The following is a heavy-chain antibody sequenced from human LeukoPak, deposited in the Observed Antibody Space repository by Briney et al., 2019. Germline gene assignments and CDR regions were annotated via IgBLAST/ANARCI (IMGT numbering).Heavy chain of an antibody. D-gene: IGHD1-1*01. V-gene: IGHV3-64*01. CDR2: ISSNGGGT. J-gene: IGHJ6*02. CDR3: ARAGRNDASLGMDV. Sequence: GGSLRLSCVASGFTFSSYAMHWVRQAPGQGLEYVSGISSNGGGTYYANSVKDRFNISRDNSKNTLYLQMGSLRAEDTAVYHCARAGRNDASLGMDVWGQGTTVTVSS. CDR1: GFTFSSYA.